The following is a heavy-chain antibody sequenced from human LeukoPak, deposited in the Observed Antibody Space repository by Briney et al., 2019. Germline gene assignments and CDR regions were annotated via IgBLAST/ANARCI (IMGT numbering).Heavy chain of an antibody. D-gene: IGHD6-19*01. CDR1: GFTFSSYA. CDR3: AKDRNSGGWYGELRDY. V-gene: IGHV3-23*01. J-gene: IGHJ4*02. Sequence: GGSLRLSCAASGFTFSSYAMNWVRQAPGKGLEWVSTISGSGGSTYYADSVKGRFTISRDNSKNTLYLKMNSLRAEDTAVYYCAKDRNSGGWYGELRDYWGQGTLVTVSS. CDR2: ISGSGGST.